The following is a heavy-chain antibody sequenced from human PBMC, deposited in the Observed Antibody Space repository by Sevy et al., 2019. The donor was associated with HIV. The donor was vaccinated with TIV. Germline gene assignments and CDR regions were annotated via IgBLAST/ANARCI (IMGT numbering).Heavy chain of an antibody. CDR1: GGSISSYY. CDR2: RYYTGSA. J-gene: IGHJ5*02. D-gene: IGHD3-22*01. CDR3: ARYSYDNSGPGSWFDP. V-gene: IGHV4-59*01. Sequence: SETLSLTCTVSGGSISSYYWTWIRQPPGKGLEWIGYRYYTGSANYNPSLKSRVTISVDTSKNQFSLKLSSVTAAETAVYYCARYSYDNSGPGSWFDPWGQGTRVTVSS.